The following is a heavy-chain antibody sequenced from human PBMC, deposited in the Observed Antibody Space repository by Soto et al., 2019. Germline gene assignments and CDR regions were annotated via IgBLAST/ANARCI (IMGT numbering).Heavy chain of an antibody. D-gene: IGHD4-17*01. J-gene: IGHJ3*02. CDR3: ARVRGLLRSHDAFDI. V-gene: IGHV3-11*06. Sequence: GSLRLSCAASVFTFSDYYINWIRQAPGKGLEWVSYISSSSTYTSYADSVKGRFTISRDNAKNSLFLQMNSLRAEDTAVYYCARVRGLLRSHDAFDIWGQGTMVTVSS. CDR2: ISSSSTYT. CDR1: VFTFSDYY.